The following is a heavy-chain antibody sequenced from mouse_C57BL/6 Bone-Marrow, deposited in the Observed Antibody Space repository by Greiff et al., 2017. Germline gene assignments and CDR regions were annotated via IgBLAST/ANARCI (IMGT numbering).Heavy chain of an antibody. V-gene: IGHV1-81*01. D-gene: IGHD2-3*01. CDR1: GYTFTSYG. CDR3: ARWLLYYAMDY. J-gene: IGHJ4*01. CDR2: IYPRSGNT. Sequence: QVQLQQSGAELARPGASVKLSCKASGYTFTSYGISWVKQRTGQGLEWIGEIYPRSGNTYYNEKFKGKATLTADKSSSTAYMELRSLTSEDSAAYFCARWLLYYAMDYWGQGTSVTVSS.